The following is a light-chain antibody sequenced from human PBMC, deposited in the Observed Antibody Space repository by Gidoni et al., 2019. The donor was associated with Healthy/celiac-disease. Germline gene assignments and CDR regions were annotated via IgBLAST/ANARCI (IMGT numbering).Light chain of an antibody. V-gene: IGKV1-5*03. J-gene: IGKJ2*03. CDR2: KAS. Sequence: DIQMTQSPSTLSASVGDRVTITCRASQSISSWLAWYQQKPGKAPKLLIYKASSLESGVPSRYSGSGSGTEFTLTISSLQPDDFATYYCQQYNSYPYSFGQGTKLEIK. CDR1: QSISSW. CDR3: QQYNSYPYS.